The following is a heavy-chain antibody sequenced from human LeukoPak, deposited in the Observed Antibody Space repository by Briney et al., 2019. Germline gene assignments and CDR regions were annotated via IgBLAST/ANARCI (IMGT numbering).Heavy chain of an antibody. D-gene: IGHD3-16*01. Sequence: PSETLSLTCTVSGDSISIIDSFWSWIRQPPGRGLGWIGYIYYSWTTYYIPSLKSRVTISVDTSKNQFCLMLNSETAADTAGYYCARSGMIPLWSWFVPWGQGSLVTVSS. CDR1: GDSISIIDSF. CDR2: IYYSWTT. J-gene: IGHJ5*02. CDR3: ARSGMIPLWSWFVP. V-gene: IGHV4-30-4*01.